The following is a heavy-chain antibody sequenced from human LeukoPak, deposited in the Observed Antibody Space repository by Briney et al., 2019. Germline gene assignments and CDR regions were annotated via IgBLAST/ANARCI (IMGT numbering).Heavy chain of an antibody. J-gene: IGHJ4*02. CDR3: ARDNPPYSSGWYPGYYFDY. CDR2: IYYSGST. V-gene: IGHV4-59*01. CDR1: GGSISSYY. D-gene: IGHD6-19*01. Sequence: PSETLSLTCTVSGGSISSYYWSWIRQPPGKGLEWIGYIYYSGSTNYNPSLKSRVTISVDTSKNQFSLKLSSVTAADTAVYYCARDNPPYSSGWYPGYYFDYWGQGTLVTVSS.